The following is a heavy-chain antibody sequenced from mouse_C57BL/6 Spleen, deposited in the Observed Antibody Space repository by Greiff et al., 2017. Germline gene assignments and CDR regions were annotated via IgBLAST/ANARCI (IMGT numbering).Heavy chain of an antibody. V-gene: IGHV1-39*01. J-gene: IGHJ2*01. CDR3: ASEYYGSNYFDD. Sequence: VQLQQSGPELVKPGASVKISCKASGYSFTDYNMNWVKQSNGKSLEWIGVINPNYGTTSYNQKFKGKATLTVDQSSSTAYMQLNSLTSEDSAVYDCASEYYGSNYFDDWGQGTTLTVSS. CDR1: GYSFTDYN. D-gene: IGHD1-1*01. CDR2: INPNYGTT.